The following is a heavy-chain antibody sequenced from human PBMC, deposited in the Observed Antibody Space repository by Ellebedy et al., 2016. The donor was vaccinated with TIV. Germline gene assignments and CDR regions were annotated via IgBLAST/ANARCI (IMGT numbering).Heavy chain of an antibody. Sequence: AASVKVSCKASGYSFTSYYMHWVRQAPGQGLEWMGIINPRAGTTTYAQKFQDRVTMTRDTSTSTVYMEMRSLRSEDTAIYYCAKNDFDRGHSSSSALDYWGPGTLVTVSS. J-gene: IGHJ4*02. CDR2: INPRAGTT. CDR3: AKNDFDRGHSSSSALDY. V-gene: IGHV1-46*01. CDR1: GYSFTSYY. D-gene: IGHD6-6*01.